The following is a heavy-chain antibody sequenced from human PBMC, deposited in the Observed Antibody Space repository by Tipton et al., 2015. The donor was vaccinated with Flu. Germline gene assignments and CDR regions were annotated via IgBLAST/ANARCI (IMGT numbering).Heavy chain of an antibody. CDR3: ARHTGDSVRGVIDY. CDR1: GDSIRSDYY. V-gene: IGHV4-38-2*02. Sequence: LRLSCTVSGDSIRSDYYWAWIRQPPGRGLEWIGNINHSGNTYHNPSLKSRVTISVDTSKNQFSLKLTSVTAADTAVYYCARHTGDSVRGVIDYWGQGTLVTVSS. J-gene: IGHJ4*02. D-gene: IGHD3-10*02. CDR2: INHSGNT.